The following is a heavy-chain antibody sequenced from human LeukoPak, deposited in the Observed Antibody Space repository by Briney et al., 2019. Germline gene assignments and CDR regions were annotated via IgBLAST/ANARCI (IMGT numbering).Heavy chain of an antibody. Sequence: GGSLRLSCAASGFTFSSYAMSWVRQAPGKGLEWVSLISSSGGSAYYADSVKGRFTISRDNSKNTLYLQMNSPRAEDTAVYYCAKSLFLGYCRSTSCYISSDYWGQGTLVTVSS. D-gene: IGHD2-2*02. CDR1: GFTFSSYA. CDR3: AKSLFLGYCRSTSCYISSDY. V-gene: IGHV3-23*01. CDR2: ISSSGGSA. J-gene: IGHJ4*02.